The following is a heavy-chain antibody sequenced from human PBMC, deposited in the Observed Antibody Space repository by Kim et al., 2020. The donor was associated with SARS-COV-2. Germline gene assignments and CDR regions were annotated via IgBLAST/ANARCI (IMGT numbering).Heavy chain of an antibody. J-gene: IGHJ4*02. CDR3: ARHPSYESDWEYYFDY. Sequence: SFQGHVTISADKSISTAYLQWSSLKASDTAMYYCARHPSYESDWEYYFDYWGQGTLVTVSS. V-gene: IGHV5-10-1*01. D-gene: IGHD1-26*01.